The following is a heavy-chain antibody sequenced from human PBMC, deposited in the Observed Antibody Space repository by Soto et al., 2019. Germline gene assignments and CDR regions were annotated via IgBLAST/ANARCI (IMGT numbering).Heavy chain of an antibody. D-gene: IGHD1-1*01. Sequence: QVQLQQWGAGLLKHSETLSLTYAVYGGSVSSGSYYWSWIRQPPGKGLEWIGEMSHSGGTHFNPSLKSRVTISVDTSKNQFSLKMSFVTAADTALYYCARVERGTATTVVDAFDIWGPGTMVTVSS. CDR2: MSHSGGT. J-gene: IGHJ3*02. V-gene: IGHV4-34*01. CDR3: ARVERGTATTVVDAFDI. CDR1: GGSVSSGSYY.